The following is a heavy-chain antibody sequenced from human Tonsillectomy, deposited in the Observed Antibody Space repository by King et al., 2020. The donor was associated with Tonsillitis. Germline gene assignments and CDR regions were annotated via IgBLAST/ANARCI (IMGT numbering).Heavy chain of an antibody. Sequence: QLVQSAAEVKKPGESLQISCKGSGYSFTSNWIGWVRQMPGKGLEWMGIIYPGDSDTRYSPSFQGQVTISADKSISTAYLQWSSLKASDTAIYYCARRDSSGWSGDPFDYWGQGTLVTVSS. D-gene: IGHD6-19*01. CDR3: ARRDSSGWSGDPFDY. J-gene: IGHJ4*02. CDR1: GYSFTSNW. V-gene: IGHV5-51*01. CDR2: IYPGDSDT.